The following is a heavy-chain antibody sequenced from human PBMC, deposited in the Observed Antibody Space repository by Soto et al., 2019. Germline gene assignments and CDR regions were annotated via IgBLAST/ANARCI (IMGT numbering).Heavy chain of an antibody. CDR3: AKGRYSYDSSGHDY. CDR2: ISGSGGRT. Sequence: GGSLRLSCAASGFAFSSHAMNWVRQAPGKGLEWVSGISGSGGRTYYADSVKGRFTISRDNSKNTLDLQMNSLRAEDSAVYYCAKGRYSYDSSGHDYWGLGTLVTVSS. J-gene: IGHJ4*02. CDR1: GFAFSSHA. V-gene: IGHV3-23*01. D-gene: IGHD3-22*01.